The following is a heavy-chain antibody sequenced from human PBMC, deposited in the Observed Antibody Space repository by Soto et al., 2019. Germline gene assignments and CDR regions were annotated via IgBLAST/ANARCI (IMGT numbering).Heavy chain of an antibody. D-gene: IGHD4-17*01. V-gene: IGHV1-18*01. Sequence: RGAGYTFTGDVGSRLRQAPGQGLAWVGWIHTYNGNNNFAQKFQGRVTLTTDTSTSTAYMELRSLSSDDTAVYDCARDSDYAIAYWGKRTADPGSS. CDR1: GYTFTGDV. CDR2: IHTYNGNN. CDR3: ARDSDYAIAY. J-gene: IGHJ4*02.